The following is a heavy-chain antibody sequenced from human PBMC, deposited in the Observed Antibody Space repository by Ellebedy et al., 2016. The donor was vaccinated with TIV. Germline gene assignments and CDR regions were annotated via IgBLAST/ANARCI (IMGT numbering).Heavy chain of an antibody. CDR2: ISYTSLYI. V-gene: IGHV3-21*01. J-gene: IGHJ6*02. D-gene: IGHD1-26*01. Sequence: PGGSLRLSCAASGFGLDDYSMNWVRQAPGKGLEWVASISYTSLYISYADSIKGRFTISRDNANNSLFLQMNNLRAEDTALYYCARSPQVGMYFYALDVWGQGTTVTVSS. CDR3: ARSPQVGMYFYALDV. CDR1: GFGLDDYS.